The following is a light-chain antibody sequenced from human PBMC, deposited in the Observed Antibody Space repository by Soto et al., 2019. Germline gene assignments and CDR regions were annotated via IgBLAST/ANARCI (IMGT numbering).Light chain of an antibody. Sequence: EVVMTQSPATLSVSPGERVTLSCRVSQSVRSNLAWYQQRPGRAPRLLIYGASSRATGIPARFSGSGSGTEFTLTISSLQSEDFAVYYCQHYNNWPPWTFGQGTKVDI. CDR1: QSVRSN. CDR3: QHYNNWPPWT. CDR2: GAS. J-gene: IGKJ1*01. V-gene: IGKV3D-15*01.